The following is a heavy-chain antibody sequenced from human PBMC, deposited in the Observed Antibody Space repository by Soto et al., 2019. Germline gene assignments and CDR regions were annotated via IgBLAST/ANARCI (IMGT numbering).Heavy chain of an antibody. CDR1: GFTFSSYE. D-gene: IGHD3-22*01. CDR3: ARETSGSGYVGYYGMDV. J-gene: IGHJ6*02. V-gene: IGHV3-48*03. CDR2: ISSSGSTI. Sequence: GGSLRLSCAASGFTFSSYEMNWVRQAPGKGLEWVSYISSSGSTIYYADSVKGRFTISRDNAKNSLYLQMNSLRAEDTAVYYCARETSGSGYVGYYGMDVWGQGTTVTVSS.